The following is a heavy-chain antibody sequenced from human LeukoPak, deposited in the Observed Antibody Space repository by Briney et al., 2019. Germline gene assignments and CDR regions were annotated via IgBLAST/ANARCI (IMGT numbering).Heavy chain of an antibody. Sequence: PGGSLRLSCAASGFTFSSYWMHWVRQAPGKGLAWVSRINSDGSSTSYADSVKGRFTISRDNAKNTLYLQMNSLRAEDTAVYYCARGGYCSSTSCLSPFDYWGQGTLVTVSS. J-gene: IGHJ4*02. V-gene: IGHV3-74*01. D-gene: IGHD2-2*01. CDR1: GFTFSSYW. CDR2: INSDGSST. CDR3: ARGGYCSSTSCLSPFDY.